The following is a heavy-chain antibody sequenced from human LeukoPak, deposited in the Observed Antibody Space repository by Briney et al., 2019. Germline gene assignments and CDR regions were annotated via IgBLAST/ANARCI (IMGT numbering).Heavy chain of an antibody. Sequence: SETLSLTCAVYGGSFSGYYWSWIRQPPGKGLEWIGEINHSGSTNYNPSLKSRVTISVDTSKNQFSLKLSSVTAADMAVYYCADGSGRTFDYWGQGTLVTVSS. J-gene: IGHJ4*02. V-gene: IGHV4-34*01. CDR1: GGSFSGYY. D-gene: IGHD3-10*01. CDR2: INHSGST. CDR3: ADGSGRTFDY.